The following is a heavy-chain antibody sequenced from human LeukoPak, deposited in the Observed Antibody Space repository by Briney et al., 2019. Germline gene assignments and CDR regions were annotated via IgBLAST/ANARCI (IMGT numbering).Heavy chain of an antibody. Sequence: SETLSLTCTVSGGSISTYYWTWIRQPPGKGLEWIGNVYYSGTTNYNPSLKSRLTISVDTSKNQFSLKLSSVTAADTAVYYCARMSPRYYYGSGGLPGSDYWGQGTLVTVSS. CDR1: GGSISTYY. D-gene: IGHD3-10*01. J-gene: IGHJ4*02. CDR2: VYYSGTT. V-gene: IGHV4-59*12. CDR3: ARMSPRYYYGSGGLPGSDY.